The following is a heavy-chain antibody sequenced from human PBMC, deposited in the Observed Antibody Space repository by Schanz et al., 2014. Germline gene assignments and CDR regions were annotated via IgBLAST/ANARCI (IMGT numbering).Heavy chain of an antibody. V-gene: IGHV3-48*04. CDR1: GFTFGDYA. CDR3: ARKVVATIGGYYDN. Sequence: EVQLLESGGGLVQPGGSLRLSCAASGFTFGDYAMTWVRQAPGMGLEWVSYVSSSSYTHYADSVKGRFTISRDNAKNSLYLQMNSLRAEDTAVYYCARKVVATIGGYYDNWGQGTLVTVSS. CDR2: VSSSSYT. J-gene: IGHJ4*02. D-gene: IGHD5-12*01.